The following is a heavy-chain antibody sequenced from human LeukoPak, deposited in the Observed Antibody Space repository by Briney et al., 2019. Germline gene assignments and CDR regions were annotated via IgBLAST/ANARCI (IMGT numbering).Heavy chain of an antibody. CDR1: GFTFSSYG. D-gene: IGHD6-19*01. CDR3: ATGYSSGWYFYFQH. J-gene: IGHJ1*01. V-gene: IGHV3-7*01. Sequence: GGSLRLSCAATGFTFSSYGMHWVRQAPGKGLERVANIKQDGSEKNYVDSVKGRFTISRDNAKNSLSLRMNSLSAEDTAVYYCATGYSSGWYFYFQHWGQGSLVSVSS. CDR2: IKQDGSEK.